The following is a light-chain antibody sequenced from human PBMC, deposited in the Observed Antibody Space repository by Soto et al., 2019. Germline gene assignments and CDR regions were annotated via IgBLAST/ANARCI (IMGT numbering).Light chain of an antibody. CDR3: QQYGSSPWT. J-gene: IGKJ1*01. V-gene: IGKV3-20*01. CDR2: GAS. Sequence: EIVLTQSPGTLPLSPGERATLSCRASQSVSSSYLAWYQQKPGQAPRLLIYGASSRATGIPDRFSGSGSGTDFTLNISRLEPEEFAVYYCQQYGSSPWTFGQGTKVEIK. CDR1: QSVSSSY.